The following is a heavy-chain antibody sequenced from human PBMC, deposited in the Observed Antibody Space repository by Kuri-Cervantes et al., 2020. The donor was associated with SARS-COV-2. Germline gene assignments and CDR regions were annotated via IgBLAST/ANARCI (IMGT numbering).Heavy chain of an antibody. V-gene: IGHV3-33*08. CDR1: GFSFSSYA. J-gene: IGHJ4*02. Sequence: GESLKISCAASGFSFSSYAMHWVRQAPGKGLEWVALIWYDGSNKNYADSVKGRFIISRDNSKNTVYLQMNSLRAEDTAVYYCARRSAKGSGWSPPDYWGQGTLVTVSS. CDR2: IWYDGSNK. CDR3: ARRSAKGSGWSPPDY. D-gene: IGHD6-19*01.